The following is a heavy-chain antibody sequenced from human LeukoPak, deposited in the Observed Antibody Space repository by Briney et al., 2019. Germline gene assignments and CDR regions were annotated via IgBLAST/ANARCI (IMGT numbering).Heavy chain of an antibody. CDR3: ARDYYYDNRYFDI. CDR1: GGSISSSRYY. CDR2: IYHSGST. J-gene: IGHJ3*02. D-gene: IGHD3-22*01. V-gene: IGHV4-39*07. Sequence: SETLSLTCTVSGGSISSSRYYGGWIRQPPGKGLEWIGSIYHSGSTSYNPSLQSRVTISLDMSKNQFSLTLSSVTAADTAVYYCARDYYYDNRYFDIWGQGTMVTVSS.